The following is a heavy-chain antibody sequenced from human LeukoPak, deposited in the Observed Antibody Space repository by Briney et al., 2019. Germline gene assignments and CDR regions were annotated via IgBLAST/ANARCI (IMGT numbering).Heavy chain of an antibody. CDR1: GFTFSTYS. V-gene: IGHV3-48*01. D-gene: IGHD1-14*01. J-gene: IGHJ4*02. CDR3: AKAETITQGGYFDY. CDR2: ISSSPGSI. Sequence: GGSLRLSCAASGFTFSTYSMNWVRQAPGKGLEWVSYISSSPGSISYADSVKGRFTISRDNSKNTLSLQMSSLRAEDTAVYYWAKAETITQGGYFDYWGQGTLVTFSS.